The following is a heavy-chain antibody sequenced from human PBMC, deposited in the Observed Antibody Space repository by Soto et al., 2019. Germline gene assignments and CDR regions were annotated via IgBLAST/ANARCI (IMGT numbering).Heavy chain of an antibody. CDR3: ARDGDILTGEGAFDI. CDR1: GFTFSSYG. V-gene: IGHV3-33*01. D-gene: IGHD3-9*01. CDR2: IWYDGSNK. Sequence: GGSLRLSCAASGFTFSSYGMHWVRQAPGKGLEWVAVIWYDGSNKYYADSVKGRFTISRDNSKNTLYLQMNSLRAEDTAVYYCARDGDILTGEGAFDIWGQGTMVTVS. J-gene: IGHJ3*02.